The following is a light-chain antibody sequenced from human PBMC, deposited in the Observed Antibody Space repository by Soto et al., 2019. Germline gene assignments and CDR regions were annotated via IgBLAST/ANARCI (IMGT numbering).Light chain of an antibody. V-gene: IGLV2-14*01. Sequence: QSVLTQPASVSGSPGQSITISCTGTSSDVGGYNYVSWYQQHPDKGPKLMIFEVSNRPSGVSNRFSGSKSGNTASLTISGLQAEDEADYYCSSYSSSSTLYVFGTGTKLTVL. CDR1: SSDVGGYNY. J-gene: IGLJ1*01. CDR2: EVS. CDR3: SSYSSSSTLYV.